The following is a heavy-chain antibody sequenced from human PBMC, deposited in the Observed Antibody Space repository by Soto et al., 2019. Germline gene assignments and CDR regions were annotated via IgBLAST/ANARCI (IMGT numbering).Heavy chain of an antibody. CDR1: GYTFTSYA. J-gene: IGHJ4*02. CDR3: ARDSYDSSGYYLWPLYYFDY. D-gene: IGHD3-22*01. Sequence: QVQLVQSGAEVKKPGASVKVSCKASGYTFTSYAMHWVRQAPGQRLEWMGWINAGNGNTKYSQKFQGRVTITRDTSASTAYMELSSLRSEDTAVYYCARDSYDSSGYYLWPLYYFDYWGQGTLVTVSS. V-gene: IGHV1-3*01. CDR2: INAGNGNT.